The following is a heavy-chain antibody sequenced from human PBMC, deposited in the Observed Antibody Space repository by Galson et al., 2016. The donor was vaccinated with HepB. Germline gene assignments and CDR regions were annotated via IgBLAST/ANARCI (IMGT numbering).Heavy chain of an antibody. J-gene: IGHJ4*02. Sequence: SLRLSCAASGFTFSSYAMSWVRQAPGKGLEWVSAISGSGGSTYYADSVKGRFTISRDNSKNTLYLQMNSLRAEDTAVYYCANFETSILGATPDYWGQGTLVTVSS. D-gene: IGHD1-26*01. V-gene: IGHV3-23*01. CDR2: ISGSGGST. CDR1: GFTFSSYA. CDR3: ANFETSILGATPDY.